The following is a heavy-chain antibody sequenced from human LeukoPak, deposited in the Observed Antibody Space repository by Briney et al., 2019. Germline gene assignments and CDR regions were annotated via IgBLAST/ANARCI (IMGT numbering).Heavy chain of an antibody. CDR2: MNPNSGNT. D-gene: IGHD3-3*01. CDR3: ASSITTFGVVTTDTFDY. Sequence: ASVKVSRKASGYTFTSYDINWVRQATGQGLEWMGWMNPNSGNTGYAQKFQGRVTMTRNTSISTAYMELSSLRSEDTAVYYCASSITTFGVVTTDTFDYWGQGTLVTVSS. J-gene: IGHJ4*02. CDR1: GYTFTSYD. V-gene: IGHV1-8*01.